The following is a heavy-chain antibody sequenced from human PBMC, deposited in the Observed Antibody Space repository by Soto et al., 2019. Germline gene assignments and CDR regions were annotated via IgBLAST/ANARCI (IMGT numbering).Heavy chain of an antibody. D-gene: IGHD5-12*01. V-gene: IGHV1-18*01. CDR1: GYTFTSYG. CDR3: ARVSLGGYEDSEGDY. CDR2: ISAYNGNT. J-gene: IGHJ4*02. Sequence: QVQLVQSGAEVKKPGASVKVSCKASGYTFTSYGISWVRQAPGQGLEWMGWISAYNGNTNYAQKLQGRVTMTTDTSTRTAYMELRSLRSDDTAVYYCARVSLGGYEDSEGDYWGQGTLVTVSS.